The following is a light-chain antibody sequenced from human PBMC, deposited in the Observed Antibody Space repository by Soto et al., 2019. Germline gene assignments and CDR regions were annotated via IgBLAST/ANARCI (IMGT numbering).Light chain of an antibody. V-gene: IGLV2-14*01. Sequence: QSALTQPASVSGSPGQSITISCTGSSSDLGGFNYVSWYQIHPGKAPRLIVYEVSNRPSGVSNRFSGSKSGNTASLTISGLQADDEAVYFCSSYTSSSIFYVSGSGTKVTVL. CDR2: EVS. CDR1: SSDLGGFNY. CDR3: SSYTSSSIFYV. J-gene: IGLJ1*01.